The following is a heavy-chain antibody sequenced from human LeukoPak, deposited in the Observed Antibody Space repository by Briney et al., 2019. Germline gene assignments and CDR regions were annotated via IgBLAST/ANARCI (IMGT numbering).Heavy chain of an antibody. CDR2: IYYSGST. D-gene: IGHD3-9*01. V-gene: IGHV4-31*03. CDR3: ARDMTDWWFDP. Sequence: SETLSLTCTASGGSISSGGYYWSWIRQHPGKGLEWIGYIYYSGSTHYNPSLKSRVTISVGTSKNQFSLKLSSVTAADTAVYYCARDMTDWWFDPWGQGTLVTVSS. CDR1: GGSISSGGYY. J-gene: IGHJ5*02.